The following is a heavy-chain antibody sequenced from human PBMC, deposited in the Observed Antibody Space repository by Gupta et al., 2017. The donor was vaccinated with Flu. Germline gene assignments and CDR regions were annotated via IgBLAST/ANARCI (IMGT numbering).Heavy chain of an antibody. V-gene: IGHV2-26*01. CDR3: ARTPDYYDSSGYYKSPTSFDY. D-gene: IGHD3-22*01. CDR2: IFSNDEK. J-gene: IGHJ4*02. Sequence: QVTLKESGPVLVKPTETLTLTCTVSGFSLSNARMGVSWLRQPPGKALEWLAHIFSNDEKSYSTSLKSRLTISKDTSKSQVVLTMTNMDPVDTATYYCARTPDYYDSSGYYKSPTSFDYWGQGTLVTVSS. CDR1: GFSLSNARMG.